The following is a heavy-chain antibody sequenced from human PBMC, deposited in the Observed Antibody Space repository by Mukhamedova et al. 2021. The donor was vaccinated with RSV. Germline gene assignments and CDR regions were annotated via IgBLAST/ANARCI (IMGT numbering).Heavy chain of an antibody. CDR3: ARVAGEGWFHYFDY. CDR2: IIPILGIA. D-gene: IGHD3-16*01. Sequence: WVRQAPGQGLEWMGGIIPILGIANYAQKFQGRVTITADESTSTAYMELSSLRSEDTAVYYCARVAGEGWFHYFDYWGQGTLVTV. V-gene: IGHV1-69*10. J-gene: IGHJ4*02.